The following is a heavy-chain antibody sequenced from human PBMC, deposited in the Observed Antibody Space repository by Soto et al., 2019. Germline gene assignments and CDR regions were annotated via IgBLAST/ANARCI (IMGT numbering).Heavy chain of an antibody. CDR1: GFTFSSDW. V-gene: IGHV3-7*01. CDR2: IKQDGSEK. Sequence: GGSLRLSCAASGFTFSSDWMSWVRQAPGKGLEWVANIKQDGSEKYYVDSVKGRFTISRDNAKNSLYLQMNSLRAEDTAVYYCATRNLRRHGAFDIWGQGTMVTVSS. J-gene: IGHJ3*02. CDR3: ATRNLRRHGAFDI.